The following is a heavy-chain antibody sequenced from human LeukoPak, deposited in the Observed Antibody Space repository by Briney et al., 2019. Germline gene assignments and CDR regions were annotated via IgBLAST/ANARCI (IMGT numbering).Heavy chain of an antibody. V-gene: IGHV1-69*06. CDR1: GGTFSSYA. CDR3: ARVKFGYSGYDTNFDY. CDR2: IIPIFGTA. D-gene: IGHD5-12*01. J-gene: IGHJ4*02. Sequence: SVKVSCKASGGTFSSYAISWVRQAPGQGLEWMGGIIPIFGTANYAQKFQGRVTITADKSASTAYMELSSLRSEDTAVYYCARVKFGYSGYDTNFDYWGQGTLVTVSS.